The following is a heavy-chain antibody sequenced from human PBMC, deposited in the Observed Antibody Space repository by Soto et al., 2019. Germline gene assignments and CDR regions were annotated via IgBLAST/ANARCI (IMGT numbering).Heavy chain of an antibody. Sequence: QVQLVESGGGVVQPGGSLKLSCAASGFTFNIYAMHWVRQAPGKGLEWVAIIWYDGSNKYYADSVRGRFTVSRDNSKNTLYLQMNSLRGEDTAVYFCAKDANLNAYFYGMDVWGQGTSVTVSS. CDR2: IWYDGSNK. J-gene: IGHJ6*02. CDR3: AKDANLNAYFYGMDV. CDR1: GFTFNIYA. V-gene: IGHV3-30*02. D-gene: IGHD7-27*01.